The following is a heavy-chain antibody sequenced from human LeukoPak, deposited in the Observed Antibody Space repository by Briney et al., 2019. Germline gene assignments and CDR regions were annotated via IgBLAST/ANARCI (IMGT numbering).Heavy chain of an antibody. V-gene: IGHV3-15*01. CDR2: IKSKTDGGTT. Sequence: GGSLRLSCAASGFAFTNAWMGWVRQAPGKGLEWVGRIKSKTDGGTTEYAAPVKGRFTISRDDSKNTLYLQMNSLKIEDTGVYYCTTDRAIAVRPLFDFWGQGTLVSVSS. D-gene: IGHD6-6*01. CDR1: GFAFTNAW. CDR3: TTDRAIAVRPLFDF. J-gene: IGHJ4*02.